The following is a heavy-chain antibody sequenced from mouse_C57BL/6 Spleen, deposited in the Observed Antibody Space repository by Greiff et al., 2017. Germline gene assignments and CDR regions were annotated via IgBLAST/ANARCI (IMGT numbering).Heavy chain of an antibody. CDR2: IDPEDGDT. CDR3: TYYGKGWYFDV. D-gene: IGHD2-1*01. V-gene: IGHV14-1*01. J-gene: IGHJ1*03. Sequence: EVQLQQSGAELVRPGASVKLSCTASGFNIKDYYMHWVKQRPEQGLEWIGRIDPEDGDTEYAPKFQGKATMTANTSSNTAYLQLSSLTSEDTAVYYCTYYGKGWYFDVWGTGTTVTVSS. CDR1: GFNIKDYY.